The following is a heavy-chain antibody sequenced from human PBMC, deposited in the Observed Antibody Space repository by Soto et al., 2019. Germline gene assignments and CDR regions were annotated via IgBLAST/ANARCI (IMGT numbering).Heavy chain of an antibody. Sequence: SETLSLTCTVSGGSISSSSYYWGWIRQPPGKGLEWIGYIYYSGSTNYNPSLKSRVTIPVDTSKNQFSLKLSSVTAADTAVYYCARNFWSGYGYYYMDVWGKGTTVTVSS. CDR2: IYYSGST. CDR3: ARNFWSGYGYYYMDV. V-gene: IGHV4-61*05. J-gene: IGHJ6*03. D-gene: IGHD3-3*01. CDR1: GGSISSSSYY.